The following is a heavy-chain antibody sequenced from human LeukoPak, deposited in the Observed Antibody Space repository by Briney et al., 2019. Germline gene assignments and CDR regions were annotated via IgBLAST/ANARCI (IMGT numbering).Heavy chain of an antibody. J-gene: IGHJ6*03. CDR3: AASIAARLGFRHYYYYMDV. V-gene: IGHV1-2*02. CDR2: INPNSGGT. D-gene: IGHD6-6*01. Sequence: ASVKVSCKASGYTFTGYYMHWVRQAPGQGLEWMGWINPNSGGTNYAQKFQGRVTMTRDTSISTAYMELSRLRSDDTAVYYCAASIAARLGFRHYYYYMDVWGKGTTVTVSS. CDR1: GYTFTGYY.